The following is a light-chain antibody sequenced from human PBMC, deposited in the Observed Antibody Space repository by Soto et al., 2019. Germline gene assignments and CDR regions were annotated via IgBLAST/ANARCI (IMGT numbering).Light chain of an antibody. CDR3: AAWDDSLNGWV. Sequence: QSVLTQPPSASGTPGQGVTISCSGSTSNIGSNTVNWYQQLPGTAPKLLIYTNNQRPSGVPDRFSDSKSGTSASLAISGLQSEDEADYYCAAWDDSLNGWVFGGGTKLTVL. CDR2: TNN. CDR1: TSNIGSNT. V-gene: IGLV1-44*01. J-gene: IGLJ3*02.